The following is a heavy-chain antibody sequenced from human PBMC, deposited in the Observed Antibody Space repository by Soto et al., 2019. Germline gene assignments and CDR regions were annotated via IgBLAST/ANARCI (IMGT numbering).Heavy chain of an antibody. V-gene: IGHV3-66*01. J-gene: IGHJ4*02. CDR2: IYSGGST. CDR3: VKKSTDSSGYSDY. Sequence: GESLRLSCAASGFTVSSNYMSWVRQAPGKGLEWVSVIYSGGSTYYADSVKGRFTISRDNSKNTLYLQMNSLRAEDTAVYYCVKKSTDSSGYSDYWGKGTVVTGSS. CDR1: GFTVSSNY. D-gene: IGHD2-2*01.